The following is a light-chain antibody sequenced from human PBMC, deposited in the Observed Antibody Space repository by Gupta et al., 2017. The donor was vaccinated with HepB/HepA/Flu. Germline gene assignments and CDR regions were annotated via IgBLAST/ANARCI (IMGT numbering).Light chain of an antibody. V-gene: IGLV4-69*01. J-gene: IGLJ3*02. CDR3: QTWGTGIGV. CDR2: LDNDGSH. CDR1: SGHSSYA. Sequence: QLVLTHSPPASASLGASVKLTCTLSSGHSSYAIAWHPQQPNKGPRYMMKLDNDGSHTKGDGIPDRFSVSSSGAERYLTISILQAEDEADYYCQTWGTGIGVFGGGTKLTVL.